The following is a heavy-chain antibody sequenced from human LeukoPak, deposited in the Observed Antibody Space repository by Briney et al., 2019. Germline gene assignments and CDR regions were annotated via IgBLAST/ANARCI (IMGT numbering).Heavy chain of an antibody. CDR2: ISAYNGNT. V-gene: IGHV1-18*01. CDR3: ARDSRITIFGVVFDYYYYGMDV. Sequence: ASVKVSCKASGYTFTSYGISWVRQAPGQGLEWMGWISAYNGNTNYAQKLQGRVTMTTDTSTSTAYMELRSLRSDDTAVYYCARDSRITIFGVVFDYYYYGMDVWAKGPRSPSP. D-gene: IGHD3-3*01. CDR1: GYTFTSYG. J-gene: IGHJ6*02.